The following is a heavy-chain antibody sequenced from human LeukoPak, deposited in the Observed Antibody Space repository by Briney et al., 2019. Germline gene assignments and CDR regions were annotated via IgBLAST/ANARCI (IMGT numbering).Heavy chain of an antibody. J-gene: IGHJ4*02. CDR1: GFTFSTYW. CDR2: IKQDGSEK. CDR3: ARDVPPMEGQ. V-gene: IGHV3-7*01. D-gene: IGHD2-2*01. Sequence: GRSLRLSCAASGFTFSTYWMSWVRQAPGKGLEWVGNIKQDGSEKYYVDSVKGRFTISRDNAKNSLYLQMNSLRVEDTAVYYCARDVPPMEGQWGQGTLVTVSS.